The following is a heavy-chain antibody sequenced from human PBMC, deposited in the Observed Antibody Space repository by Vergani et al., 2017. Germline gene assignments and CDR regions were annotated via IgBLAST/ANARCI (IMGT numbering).Heavy chain of an antibody. D-gene: IGHD5-18*01. V-gene: IGHV4-34*01. CDR3: ARGLKRGYSYALNWFDP. CDR2: INHSGST. Sequence: QVQLQQWGAGLLKPSETLSLTCAVYGGSFSGYYWSWIRQPPGKGLEWIGEINHSGSTNYNPSLKSRVTISVDTSKNQFSLKLSSVTAADTAVYYCARGLKRGYSYALNWFDPWGQGTLVTVSS. CDR1: GGSFSGYY. J-gene: IGHJ5*02.